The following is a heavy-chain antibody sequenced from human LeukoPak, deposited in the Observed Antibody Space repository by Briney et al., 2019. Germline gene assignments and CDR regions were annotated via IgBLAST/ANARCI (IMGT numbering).Heavy chain of an antibody. V-gene: IGHV3-74*01. Sequence: GGSLRLSCAASGFTFSSYWMHWVRQAPGKGLVWVSRIKSDRSSIYADSVKGRFTISRGNAKNTLYLQMNSLRAEDTAVYYCARAVTYYYGSVTYDWFDPWGQGTLVTVSS. J-gene: IGHJ5*02. CDR1: GFTFSSYW. CDR2: IKSDRSS. CDR3: ARAVTYYYGSVTYDWFDP. D-gene: IGHD3-10*01.